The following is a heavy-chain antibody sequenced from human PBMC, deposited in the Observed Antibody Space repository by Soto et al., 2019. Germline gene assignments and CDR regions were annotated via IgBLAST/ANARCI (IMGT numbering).Heavy chain of an antibody. Sequence: QVQLVQSGAEVKKPGASVKVSCKASGGTFSSYAISWVRQAPGQGLEWMGGIIPIFGTANSAQKSQGRVTITADESTSTAYMELSSLRSEDTAVYYCARARGYSGYETYYYGMDVWGQGTTVTVSS. CDR1: GGTFSSYA. D-gene: IGHD5-12*01. CDR3: ARARGYSGYETYYYGMDV. V-gene: IGHV1-69*01. J-gene: IGHJ6*02. CDR2: IIPIFGTA.